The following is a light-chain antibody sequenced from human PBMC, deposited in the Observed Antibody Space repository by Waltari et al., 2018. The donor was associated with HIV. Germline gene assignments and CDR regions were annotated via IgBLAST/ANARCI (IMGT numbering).Light chain of an antibody. J-gene: IGLJ2*01. V-gene: IGLV2-23*02. Sequence: QSALAQPASVSGSPGQPITISCRGTSNDIGFANLVSWYQHHPGQAPKLIIFDVDKRPSGISDRFSGSKSGYTASLTISGLRTEDEADYFCCSKSTIYFGVLFGGGTTLTVL. CDR3: CSKSTIYFGVL. CDR2: DVD. CDR1: SNDIGFANL.